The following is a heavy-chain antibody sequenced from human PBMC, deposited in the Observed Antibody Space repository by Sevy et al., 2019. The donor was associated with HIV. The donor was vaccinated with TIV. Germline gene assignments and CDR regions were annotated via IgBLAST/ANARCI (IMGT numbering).Heavy chain of an antibody. CDR2: ISWDGGST. CDR1: GFTFDDYT. J-gene: IGHJ4*02. CDR3: TKDGGTYFDY. D-gene: IGHD1-1*01. V-gene: IGHV3-43*01. Sequence: GGSLRLSCAASGFTFDDYTMHWVRQAPGKGLEWVSLISWDGGSTYYADSVKGRFTISRDNSKNSLYLQMNSLRTEDTALYYCTKDGGTYFDYWGQGTLVTVSS.